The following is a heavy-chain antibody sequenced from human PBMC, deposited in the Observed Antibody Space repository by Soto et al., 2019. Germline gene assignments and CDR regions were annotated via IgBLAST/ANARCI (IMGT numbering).Heavy chain of an antibody. V-gene: IGHV3-53*04. CDR2: IYSGGST. D-gene: IGHD6-13*01. CDR1: GFSVSSSH. Sequence: GGSLRLSCAASGFSVSSSHMIWVRQAPGKGLEWVSVIYSGGSTYYADSVKGRFTISRHNSKNTLYLQLNSLRAEDTAVYYCAGSIAAAGDDYWGQGTLVTVSS. J-gene: IGHJ4*02. CDR3: AGSIAAAGDDY.